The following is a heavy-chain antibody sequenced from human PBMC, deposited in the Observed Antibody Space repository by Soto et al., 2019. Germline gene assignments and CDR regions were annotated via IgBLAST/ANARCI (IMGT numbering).Heavy chain of an antibody. V-gene: IGHV3-30-3*01. D-gene: IGHD6-25*01. CDR2: ISYDGSNK. J-gene: IGHJ4*02. CDR1: GNTVPNYA. CDR3: ARDQFAAGWAEFDY. Sequence: SCKASGNTVPNYAMHWVRQAPGKGLEWVAVISYDGSNKYYADSVKGRFTISRDNSKNTLYLQMNSLRAEDTAVYYCARDQFAAGWAEFDYWGQGTLVTVSS.